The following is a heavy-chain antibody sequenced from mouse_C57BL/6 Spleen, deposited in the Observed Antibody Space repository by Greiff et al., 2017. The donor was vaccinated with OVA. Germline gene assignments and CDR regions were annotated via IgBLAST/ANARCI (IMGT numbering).Heavy chain of an antibody. CDR3: ARDSTGTGIDY. Sequence: EVKLMESGGGLVQPGGSLSLSCAASGFTFTDYYMSWVRQPPGKALEWLGFIRNKANGYTTEYSASVKGRFTISRDNSQSILYLQMNALRAEDSATYYCARDSTGTGIDYWGQGTTLTVSS. V-gene: IGHV7-3*01. J-gene: IGHJ2*01. D-gene: IGHD4-1*02. CDR2: IRNKANGYTT. CDR1: GFTFTDYY.